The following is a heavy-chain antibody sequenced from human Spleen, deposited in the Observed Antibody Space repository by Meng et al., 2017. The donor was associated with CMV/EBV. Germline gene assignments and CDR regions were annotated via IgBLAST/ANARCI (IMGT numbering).Heavy chain of an antibody. D-gene: IGHD2-2*01. CDR2: IYYSGST. V-gene: IGHV4-59*01. CDR1: YGSITSYY. J-gene: IGHJ6*02. Sequence: SETLSLTCTVSYGSITSYYWSWIRQPPGKGLEWIGYIYYSGSTNYNPSLKSRVTISVDTSKNQFSLKLSSVTAADTAVYYCARDRVVPAAIYYYYGMDVWGQGTTVTVSS. CDR3: ARDRVVPAAIYYYYGMDV.